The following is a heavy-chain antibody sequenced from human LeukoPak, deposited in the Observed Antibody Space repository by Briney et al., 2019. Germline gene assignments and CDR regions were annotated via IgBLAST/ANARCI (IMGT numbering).Heavy chain of an antibody. V-gene: IGHV1-2*02. D-gene: IGHD3-22*01. CDR1: GYTFTNYY. J-gene: IGHJ4*02. Sequence: ASVKVSCKASGYTFTNYYIHWVRQAPGQGLEWVGWINPNSGDTNYAQKLQGRVTMTRDTSIITAFMELSRLTSDDTAVYYCARGYYYDSSGRGAFFDYWGQGTLVTVSS. CDR3: ARGYYYDSSGRGAFFDY. CDR2: INPNSGDT.